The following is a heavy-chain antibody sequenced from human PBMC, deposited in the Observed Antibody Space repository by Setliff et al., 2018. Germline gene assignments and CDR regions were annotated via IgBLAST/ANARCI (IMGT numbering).Heavy chain of an antibody. CDR2: IYASGRT. Sequence: PSETLSLTCTVSGGSVSSSSYYWSWIRRPAGKGLEWIGRIYASGRTDYNPSLQSRVSISLDTSQSQFSLKVTSVTAADTAVYYCARLSWNGLRYYGLDVWGQGTTVTVSS. D-gene: IGHD3-3*01. CDR1: GGSVSSSSYY. J-gene: IGHJ6*02. V-gene: IGHV4-61*02. CDR3: ARLSWNGLRYYGLDV.